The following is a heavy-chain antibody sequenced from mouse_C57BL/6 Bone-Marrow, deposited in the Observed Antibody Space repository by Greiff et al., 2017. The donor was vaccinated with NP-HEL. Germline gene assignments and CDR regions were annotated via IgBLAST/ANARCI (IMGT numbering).Heavy chain of an antibody. CDR2: INPSTGGT. D-gene: IGHD4-1*01. J-gene: IGHJ4*01. Sequence: VQLQQSGPELVKPGASVKISCKASGYSFTGYYMNWVKQSPEKSLEWIGEINPSTGGTTYNQKFKAKATLTVDKSSSTAYMQLKSLTSEDSAVYYCARATGWAMDYWGQGTSVTVSS. V-gene: IGHV1-42*01. CDR3: ARATGWAMDY. CDR1: GYSFTGYY.